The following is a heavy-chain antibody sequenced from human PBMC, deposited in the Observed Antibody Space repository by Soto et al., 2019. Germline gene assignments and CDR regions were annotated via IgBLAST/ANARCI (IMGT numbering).Heavy chain of an antibody. V-gene: IGHV3-30-3*01. CDR1: GFTFSSYA. D-gene: IGHD4-17*01. CDR2: ISYDGSNK. CDR3: ARVAPGDYGDPVFDY. Sequence: QVQLVESGGGVVQPGRSLRLSCAASGFTFSSYAMHWVRQAPGKGLEWVAVISYDGSNKYYADSVKGRFTISRDNSKNTLYLQMNSLRAEDTAVYYCARVAPGDYGDPVFDYWGQGTLVTVSS. J-gene: IGHJ4*02.